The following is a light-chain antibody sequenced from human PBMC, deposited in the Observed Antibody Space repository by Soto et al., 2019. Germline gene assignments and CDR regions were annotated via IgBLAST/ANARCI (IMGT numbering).Light chain of an antibody. J-gene: IGKJ4*01. V-gene: IGKV2-30*01. Sequence: EVVMTQSPATLSVSPGEGATLSCRASQGIGDTLAWYQHKPGQPPRRLIYEVSNRDSGVPDRFSGSGSGTDFTLRISRVEVEDVGVYYCMQGTHWPLTFGGGTKVDIK. CDR3: MQGTHWPLT. CDR1: QGIGDT. CDR2: EVS.